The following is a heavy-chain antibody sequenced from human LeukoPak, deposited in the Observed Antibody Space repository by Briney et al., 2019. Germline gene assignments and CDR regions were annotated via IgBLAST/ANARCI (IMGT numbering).Heavy chain of an antibody. D-gene: IGHD6-19*01. CDR2: ISWNGGSI. J-gene: IGHJ4*02. CDR1: GLSIDGYG. Sequence: GGSLRLSCVVSGLSIDGYGMHWVRQVPGKGLEWVSGISWNGGSIGYADSVKGRFTISRDNSKNSLSLQMSTLRVEDTAMYYCARVGRNGWDFDHWGQGTLVTVSS. V-gene: IGHV3-20*04. CDR3: ARVGRNGWDFDH.